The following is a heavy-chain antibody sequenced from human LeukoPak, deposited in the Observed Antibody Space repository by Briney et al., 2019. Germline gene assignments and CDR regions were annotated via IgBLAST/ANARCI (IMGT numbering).Heavy chain of an antibody. V-gene: IGHV3-23*01. J-gene: IGHJ3*02. CDR1: GFTFSSYA. D-gene: IGHD3-22*01. CDR3: AKYYDSSPGAFDI. CDR2: ISGSGGST. Sequence: GGSLRLSCAASGFTFSSYAMSWVRQAPGKGLEWVSAISGSGGSTYYADSVKGRFTICRDNSKNTLYLQMNSLRAEDTAVYYCAKYYDSSPGAFDIWGQGTMVTVSS.